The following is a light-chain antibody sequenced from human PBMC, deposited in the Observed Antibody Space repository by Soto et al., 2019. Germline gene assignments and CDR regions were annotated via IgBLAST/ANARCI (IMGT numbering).Light chain of an antibody. CDR3: SSYTSSSTLVV. CDR1: SSDIGGYNY. J-gene: IGLJ2*01. Sequence: QSALTQPASVSGSPGQSITISCTGTSSDIGGYNYVSWYQQHPGKAPKLMIYDVNNRPSGVSNRFSGSQFGNTASLTISGLQAEDEADYYCSSYTSSSTLVVVGGGTKLTVL. CDR2: DVN. V-gene: IGLV2-14*01.